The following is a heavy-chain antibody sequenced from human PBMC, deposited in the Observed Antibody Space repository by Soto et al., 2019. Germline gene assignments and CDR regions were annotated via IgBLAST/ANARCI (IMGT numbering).Heavy chain of an antibody. CDR1: GFTFSSYS. J-gene: IGHJ5*02. Sequence: GGSLRLSCAASGFTFSSYSMNWVRQAPGKGLEWVSSISGSSSYIYYADSVKGRFTISRDNAKNSLYLQMNSLRAEDTAVYYCARDNWFDPWGQGTLVTVSS. CDR3: ARDNWFDP. CDR2: ISGSSSYI. V-gene: IGHV3-21*01.